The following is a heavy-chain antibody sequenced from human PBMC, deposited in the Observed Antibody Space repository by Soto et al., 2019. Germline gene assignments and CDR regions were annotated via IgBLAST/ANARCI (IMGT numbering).Heavy chain of an antibody. D-gene: IGHD4-4*01. J-gene: IGHJ4*02. CDR2: IYWDDDE. CDR1: WPPLSTSGVG. CDR3: AHSWRDGYSYGIFFDY. Sequence: SGPTPVNPTQTLTLTYTFSWPPLSTSGVGVVWIRQPPGKTLEWLALIYWDDDERYNPSLKSRLTITKDTSKNQVVLTMTNMDPVDTGTYYCAHSWRDGYSYGIFFDYWGQGTLVTVSS. V-gene: IGHV2-5*02.